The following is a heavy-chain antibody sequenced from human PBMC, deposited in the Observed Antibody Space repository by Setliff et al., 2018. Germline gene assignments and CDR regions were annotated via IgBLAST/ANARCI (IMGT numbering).Heavy chain of an antibody. CDR3: ASQRLARYFES. D-gene: IGHD2-21*01. V-gene: IGHV4-61*02. CDR2: LHTSGST. Sequence: PSETLSLTCAVSGASINSGTYYWSWIRQPAGKGLEWVGRLHTSGSTTYNPSLQSRVAISVDTSKNHFSLNLTSVTAADTAVYYCASQRLARYFESWGQGILVTVSS. CDR1: GASINSGTYY. J-gene: IGHJ4*02.